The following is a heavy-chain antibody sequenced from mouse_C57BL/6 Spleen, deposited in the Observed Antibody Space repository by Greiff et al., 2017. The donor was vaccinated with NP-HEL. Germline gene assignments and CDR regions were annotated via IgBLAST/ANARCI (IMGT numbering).Heavy chain of an antibody. V-gene: IGHV5-4*01. Sequence: DVHLVESGGGLVKPGGSLKLSCAASGFTFSSYAMSWVRQTPEKRLEWVATISDGGSYTYYPDNVKGRFTISRDNAKNNLYLQMSHLKSEDTAMYYCAREAGGGRNWYFDVWGTGTTVTVSS. J-gene: IGHJ1*03. D-gene: IGHD3-3*01. CDR1: GFTFSSYA. CDR2: ISDGGSYT. CDR3: AREAGGGRNWYFDV.